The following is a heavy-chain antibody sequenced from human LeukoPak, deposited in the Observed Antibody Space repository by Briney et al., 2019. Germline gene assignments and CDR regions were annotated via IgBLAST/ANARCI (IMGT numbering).Heavy chain of an antibody. CDR2: IYYSGST. D-gene: IGHD2-15*01. V-gene: IGHV4-59*12. CDR3: ARVISADSKYYFDY. J-gene: IGHJ4*02. Sequence: SETLSLTCTVSGGSISSYYWSWIRQPPGKGLEWIGYIYYSGSTNYNPSLKSRVTISVDTSKNQFSLKLSSVIAADTAVYYCARVISADSKYYFDYWGQGTLVTVSS. CDR1: GGSISSYY.